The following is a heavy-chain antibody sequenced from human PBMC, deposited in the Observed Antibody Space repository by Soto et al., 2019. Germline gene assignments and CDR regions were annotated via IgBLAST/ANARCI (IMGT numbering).Heavy chain of an antibody. Sequence: PGGSLRLSCAASGFTFSDHYMDWVRQAPGEGLAWVGRARNKANGYTTEYAASVKGRFTISRDDSKNSLYLQMNSLKTEDTAVYYCAKIYCSGTSCALHYYYMDVRGKGTTVTVSS. D-gene: IGHD2-2*01. CDR1: GFTFSDHY. V-gene: IGHV3-72*01. CDR2: ARNKANGYTT. CDR3: AKIYCSGTSCALHYYYMDV. J-gene: IGHJ6*03.